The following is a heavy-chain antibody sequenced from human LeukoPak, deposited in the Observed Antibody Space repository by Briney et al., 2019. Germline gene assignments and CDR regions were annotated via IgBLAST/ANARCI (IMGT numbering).Heavy chain of an antibody. CDR1: GGSISSGGYY. V-gene: IGHV4-30-2*01. D-gene: IGHD5-24*01. Sequence: SETLSLTCTVSGGSISSGGYYWSWIRQHPGKGLEWIGYIYHSGSTYYNPSLKSRVTISVDRSKNQFSLKLSSVTAADTAVYYCARDSGRGWFDYWGQGTLVTVSS. CDR2: IYHSGST. J-gene: IGHJ4*02. CDR3: ARDSGRGWFDY.